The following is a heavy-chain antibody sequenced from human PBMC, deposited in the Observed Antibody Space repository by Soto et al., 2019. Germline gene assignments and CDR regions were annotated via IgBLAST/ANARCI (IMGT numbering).Heavy chain of an antibody. CDR2: IYYRGET. CDR1: GDSISRYY. CDR3: ERYLCGEFLKGSGRDV. D-gene: IGHD3-10*02. J-gene: IGHJ6*02. Sequence: QVQLQESGPGLVKPSETLSLTCTVSGDSISRYYWSWIRLSPGKGLEWIGYIYYRGETNYNPSVKSRFTISGDSTKSQCSLRLRSVTAKDTSVYYWERYLCGEFLKGSGRDVRGQGFTVTVSS. V-gene: IGHV4-59*01.